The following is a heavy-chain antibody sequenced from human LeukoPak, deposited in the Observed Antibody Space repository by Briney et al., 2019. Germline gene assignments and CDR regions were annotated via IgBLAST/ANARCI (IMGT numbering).Heavy chain of an antibody. CDR2: IYYSGST. CDR1: GGSISSYY. J-gene: IGHJ6*02. Sequence: SETLSLTCTVSGGSISSYYWSWIRQPPGKGLEWIGYIYYSGSTNYNPSLKSRVTISVDTSKNQFSLKLSPVTAADTAVYYCARRGIAAAGPYYYYGMDVWGQGTTVTVSS. V-gene: IGHV4-59*08. D-gene: IGHD6-13*01. CDR3: ARRGIAAAGPYYYYGMDV.